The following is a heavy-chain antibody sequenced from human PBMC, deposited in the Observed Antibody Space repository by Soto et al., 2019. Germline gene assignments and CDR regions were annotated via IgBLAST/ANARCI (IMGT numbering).Heavy chain of an antibody. CDR2: ISGSGSNT. CDR3: AKRFTVLRVVQVSPYIDY. CDR1: GFTFSSNA. V-gene: IGHV3-23*01. Sequence: EVHLLESGGRLVQPGVSLRLSCASSGFTFSSNAMSWVRQAPGKGLDWVSGISGSGSNTYYADSVKGRFTISRDNSKNTLYLHMSSLRGDDTGVYCGAKRFTVLRVVQVSPYIDYWVHGTLVTVSS. J-gene: IGHJ4*01. D-gene: IGHD3-3*01.